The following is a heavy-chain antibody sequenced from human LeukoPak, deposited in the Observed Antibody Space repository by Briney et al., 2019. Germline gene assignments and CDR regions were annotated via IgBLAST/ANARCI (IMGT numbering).Heavy chain of an antibody. V-gene: IGHV4-59*01. D-gene: IGHD3-16*01. CDR3: AREGGSGPYDYPWFDP. J-gene: IGHJ5*02. CDR1: GGSISSYY. Sequence: SETLSLTCTVSGGSISSYYWSWIRQPPGKGLEWLGYIYYSGSTNYNPSLKSRVTISVDTSKNQFSLKLSSVTAADTAVYYCAREGGSGPYDYPWFDPWGQGTLVTVSS. CDR2: IYYSGST.